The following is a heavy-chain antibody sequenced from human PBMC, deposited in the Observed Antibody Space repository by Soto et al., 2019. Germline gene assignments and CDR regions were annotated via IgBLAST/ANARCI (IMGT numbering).Heavy chain of an antibody. D-gene: IGHD5-12*01. CDR1: GFTFSTYS. CDR2: MSSSSSTI. V-gene: IGHV3-48*01. Sequence: PGGSLRLSCAASGFTFSTYSMNWVRQAPGKGLEWVSYMSSSSSTIYYADSVKGRFTISRDNAKNSLYLQMNSLRAEDTAVYYCARDYYRFNSGYGFSMDVWGQGTTVTVSS. J-gene: IGHJ6*02. CDR3: ARDYYRFNSGYGFSMDV.